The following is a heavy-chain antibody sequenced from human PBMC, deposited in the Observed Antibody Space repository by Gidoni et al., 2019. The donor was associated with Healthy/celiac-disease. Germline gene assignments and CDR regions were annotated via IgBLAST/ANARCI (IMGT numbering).Heavy chain of an antibody. CDR1: GGTFSSYA. J-gene: IGHJ1*01. Sequence: QVQLVQSGAEVKKPGSSVKVSCKASGGTFSSYASSWVRQAPGQGLAWMGRIIPILGIANYAQKFQGRVTITADKSTSTAYMELSSLRSEDTAVYYCARDRRHYDSSGYYYAEYFQHWGQGTLVTVSS. CDR2: IIPILGIA. D-gene: IGHD3-22*01. CDR3: ARDRRHYDSSGYYYAEYFQH. V-gene: IGHV1-69*04.